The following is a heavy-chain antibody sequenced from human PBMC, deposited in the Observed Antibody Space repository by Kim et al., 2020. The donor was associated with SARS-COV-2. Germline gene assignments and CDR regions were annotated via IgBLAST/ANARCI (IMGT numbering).Heavy chain of an antibody. D-gene: IGHD3-9*01. J-gene: IGHJ6*02. Sequence: STSLKTRLTISKDTSKNQVVLTMTNMDPVDTATYYCARDLRYPPIYCAMDVWGQGTTVTVSS. CDR3: ARDLRYPPIYCAMDV. V-gene: IGHV2-70*01.